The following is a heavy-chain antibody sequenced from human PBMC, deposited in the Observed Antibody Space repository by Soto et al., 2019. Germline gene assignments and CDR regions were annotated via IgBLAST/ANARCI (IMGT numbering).Heavy chain of an antibody. D-gene: IGHD6-6*01. V-gene: IGHV1-2*02. CDR3: AKDLTRQLAYWLDP. J-gene: IGHJ5*02. CDR1: GFSFTGYY. Sequence: ASVKVSCKASGFSFTGYYIHWLRQAPGQGLEWMGWINAHSGGTEYAQKFQGRVTLTRDTSIATAYLTLTSLTSDDTALYYCAKDLTRQLAYWLDPWGQGTQVTVS. CDR2: INAHSGGT.